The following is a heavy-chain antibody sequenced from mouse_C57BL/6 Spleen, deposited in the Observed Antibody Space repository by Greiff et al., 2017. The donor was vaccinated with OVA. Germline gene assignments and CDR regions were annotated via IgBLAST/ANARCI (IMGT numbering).Heavy chain of an antibody. CDR3: AKYYYGSSYKAMDY. V-gene: IGHV4-1*01. Sequence: AASGIDFSRYWMSWVRRAPGKGLEWIGEINPDSSTINYAPSLKDKFIISRDNAKNTLYLQMSKVRSEDTALYYCAKYYYGSSYKAMDYWGQGTSVTVSS. CDR1: GIDFSRYW. D-gene: IGHD1-1*01. J-gene: IGHJ4*01. CDR2: INPDSSTI.